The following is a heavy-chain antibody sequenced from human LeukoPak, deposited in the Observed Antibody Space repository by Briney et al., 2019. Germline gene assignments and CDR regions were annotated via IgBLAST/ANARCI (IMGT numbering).Heavy chain of an antibody. D-gene: IGHD2-15*01. CDR1: GFTFSSYA. CDR2: ISYDGSNK. CDR3: AKSVAATPGDY. Sequence: GGSLRLSCAASGFTFSSYAMHWVRQAPGKGLEWVAVISYDGSNKYYADSVKGRFTISRDNSKNTLYLQMNSLRAEDTAVYYCAKSVAATPGDYWGQGTLVTVSS. J-gene: IGHJ4*02. V-gene: IGHV3-30*04.